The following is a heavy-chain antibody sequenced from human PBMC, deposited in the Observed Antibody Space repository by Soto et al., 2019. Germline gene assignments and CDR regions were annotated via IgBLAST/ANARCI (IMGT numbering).Heavy chain of an antibody. Sequence: VGSLKLSFAGSGYNFGGFGMHWVRQAPGKGLVWVSRIDNGGTNTVYADAVKGRFTISRDDAKNTLYLQMNSLRAEDTAVYYCAKDRGRPDAFNIWGQGTMVTVSS. D-gene: IGHD3-10*01. J-gene: IGHJ3*02. CDR2: IDNGGTNT. V-gene: IGHV3-74*01. CDR3: AKDRGRPDAFNI. CDR1: GYNFGGFG.